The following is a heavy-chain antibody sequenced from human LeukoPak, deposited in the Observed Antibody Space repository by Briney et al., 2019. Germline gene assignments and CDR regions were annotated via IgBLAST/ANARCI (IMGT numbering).Heavy chain of an antibody. CDR3: ARVKWHYEGYFDY. J-gene: IGHJ4*02. D-gene: IGHD1-7*01. CDR2: ITTRGDVF. CDR1: GFNFSSAE. Sequence: PGGSLRLSCAVSGFNFSSAEMNWVRQAPGKGLEWISYITTRGDVFYYADSVKGRFTISRDNAKNPLFLQMNSLRADDTAVYYCARVKWHYEGYFDYWGQGTLVTVSS. V-gene: IGHV3-48*03.